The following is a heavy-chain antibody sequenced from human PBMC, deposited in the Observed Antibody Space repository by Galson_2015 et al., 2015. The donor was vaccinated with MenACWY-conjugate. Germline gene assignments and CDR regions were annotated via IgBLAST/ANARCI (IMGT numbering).Heavy chain of an antibody. CDR1: GFRFSSQW. V-gene: IGHV3-7*03. D-gene: IGHD4-23*01. CDR2: INEDGSDK. CDR3: ARGGN. Sequence: SLRLSCAASGFRFSSQWLSWVRQAPGKGPECVASINEDGSDKSYMDSVKGRLTISRDNAQNSLSLQMNSLSVEDTAVYYCARGGNWGHGTLVTVSS. J-gene: IGHJ4*01.